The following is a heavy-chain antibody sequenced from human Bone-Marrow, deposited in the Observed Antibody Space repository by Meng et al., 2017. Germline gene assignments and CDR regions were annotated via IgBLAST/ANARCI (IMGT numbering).Heavy chain of an antibody. J-gene: IGHJ4*02. CDR2: IKQDGSEK. Sequence: GESLKISCAASGFTFSSYEMSWVRQAPGKGLEWVANIKQDGSEKYYVDSVKGRFTISRDNAKNSLYLQMNSLRAEDTAVYYCAREAAAGTVYWGQGKLVNGYS. D-gene: IGHD6-13*01. V-gene: IGHV3-7*01. CDR1: GFTFSSYE. CDR3: AREAAAGTVY.